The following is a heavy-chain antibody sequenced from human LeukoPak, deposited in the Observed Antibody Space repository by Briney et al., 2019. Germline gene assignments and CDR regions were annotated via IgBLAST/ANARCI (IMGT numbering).Heavy chain of an antibody. Sequence: ASVTVSCKASGYTFSNFGINWVRQAPGQGLEWMGWISGNNDNPNYGQKFQGRFALTTDSSTSTAYMELGNLRSDDTAVYFCARDGTSTDDYWGQGTLVTVSS. CDR1: GYTFSNFG. V-gene: IGHV1-18*01. CDR3: ARDGTSTDDY. J-gene: IGHJ4*02. D-gene: IGHD4-17*01. CDR2: ISGNNDNP.